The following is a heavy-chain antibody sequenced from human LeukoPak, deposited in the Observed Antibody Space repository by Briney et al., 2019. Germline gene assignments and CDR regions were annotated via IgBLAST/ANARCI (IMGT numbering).Heavy chain of an antibody. D-gene: IGHD1-7*01. V-gene: IGHV1-2*02. Sequence: ASVKVSCKASGYTFTGYYMHWVRQAPGQGLEWMGWINPNSGGTNHAQKFQGRVTMTRDTSISTAYMELSRLRSDDTAVYYCARGPEWNYGAFDIWGQGTMVTVSS. CDR3: ARGPEWNYGAFDI. CDR2: INPNSGGT. J-gene: IGHJ3*02. CDR1: GYTFTGYY.